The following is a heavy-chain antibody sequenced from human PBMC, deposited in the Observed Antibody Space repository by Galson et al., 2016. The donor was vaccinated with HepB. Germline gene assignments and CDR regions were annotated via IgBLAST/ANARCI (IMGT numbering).Heavy chain of an antibody. V-gene: IGHV1-18*01. CDR3: ARYYYDTRAYYTFDY. Sequence: SVKVSCKASGYAFTSYGINWVRQAPGQGLEWMGWISAYNGNTNYAQKLQGRVTMTTDTSTSTAYMELRSLRSDDTAVYYCARYYYDTRAYYTFDYWGQGTLVTVSS. D-gene: IGHD3-22*01. CDR1: GYAFTSYG. J-gene: IGHJ4*02. CDR2: ISAYNGNT.